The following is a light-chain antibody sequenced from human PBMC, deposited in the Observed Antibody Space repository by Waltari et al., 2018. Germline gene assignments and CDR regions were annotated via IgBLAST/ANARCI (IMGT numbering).Light chain of an antibody. J-gene: IGLJ2*01. CDR3: QSYDSSLSGSL. CDR2: GNR. Sequence: AATRLICGNRNRPSGGPDGFSGSKAGTSASLAITGLQAEDEADYYCQSYDSSLSGSLFGGGTKLTVL. V-gene: IGLV1-40*01.